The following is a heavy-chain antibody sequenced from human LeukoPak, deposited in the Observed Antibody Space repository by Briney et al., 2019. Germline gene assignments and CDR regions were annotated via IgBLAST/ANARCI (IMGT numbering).Heavy chain of an antibody. CDR3: ARSSRITMVRAVSGADSIDP. Sequence: ASVKVSCKASGYTFTSYGISWVRQAPGQGLEWMGWISAYNGNTNYAQKLQGRVTMTTDTSTSTAYMELRSLRSDDTAVYYCARSSRITMVRAVSGADSIDPWGQGTLVTVSS. CDR1: GYTFTSYG. J-gene: IGHJ5*02. V-gene: IGHV1-18*01. CDR2: ISAYNGNT. D-gene: IGHD3-10*01.